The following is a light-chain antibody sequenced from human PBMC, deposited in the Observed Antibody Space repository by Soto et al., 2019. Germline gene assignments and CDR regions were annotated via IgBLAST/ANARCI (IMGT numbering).Light chain of an antibody. J-gene: IGKJ1*01. CDR3: MQALQTPT. Sequence: DTVMPQSPLSLPVTPGEPASISCRSSQSLLQSNGYNYLDWYLQKPGQSPQLLIYLGSNRASGVPDRFSGSESGTDFTLKISRVEAEDVGIYYCMQALQTPTFGQGTKVEIK. CDR2: LGS. CDR1: QSLLQSNGYNY. V-gene: IGKV2-28*01.